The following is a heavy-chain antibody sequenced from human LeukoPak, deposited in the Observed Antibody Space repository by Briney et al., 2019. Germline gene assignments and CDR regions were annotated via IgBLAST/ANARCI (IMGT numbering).Heavy chain of an antibody. V-gene: IGHV4-39*07. CDR1: GGSISNSSFY. CDR3: ARDRGYYYILTGYYTGCFDP. CDR2: IYYKGYT. J-gene: IGHJ5*02. D-gene: IGHD3-9*01. Sequence: SETLSLTCTVSGGSISNSSFYWGWIRQPPGKGLEWIGSIYYKGYTFYNSSLKSRVILSVDTSKNQFSLKGAYVTAADTDVYYCARDRGYYYILTGYYTGCFDPWGQGTLVSVSS.